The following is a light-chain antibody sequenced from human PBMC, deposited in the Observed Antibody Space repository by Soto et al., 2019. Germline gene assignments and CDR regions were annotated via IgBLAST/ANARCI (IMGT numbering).Light chain of an antibody. CDR3: QVWHSSGDQYV. V-gene: IGLV3-21*02. CDR2: DDS. Sequence: SYELTQPPSVSVAPEQTARVTCEGNTIGSKSVHWYQQKPGQAPILVVYDDSDRPSGIPERFSGSNSGNTATLTINRVEAGDEADYYCQVWHSSGDQYVFGPGTKVTVL. J-gene: IGLJ1*01. CDR1: TIGSKS.